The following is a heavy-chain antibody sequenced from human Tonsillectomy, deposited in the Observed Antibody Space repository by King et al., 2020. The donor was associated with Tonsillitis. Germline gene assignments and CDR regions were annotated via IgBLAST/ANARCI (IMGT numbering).Heavy chain of an antibody. Sequence: VQLVESGAEVKKPGESLKISCMGSGYSFTRYWIVWVRQMPGKGLEWMGIIYPGDSETRYSPSFQGQVTISADKSISTAFLQWSRLKASDSAIYYCARYDSTGAGAFDIWGQGTMVTVSS. CDR1: GYSFTRYW. CDR3: ARYDSTGAGAFDI. J-gene: IGHJ3*02. V-gene: IGHV5-51*01. D-gene: IGHD3-22*01. CDR2: IYPGDSET.